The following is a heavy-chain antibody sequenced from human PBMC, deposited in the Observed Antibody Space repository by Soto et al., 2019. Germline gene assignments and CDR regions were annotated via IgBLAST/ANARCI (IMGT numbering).Heavy chain of an antibody. CDR3: ARLQSARSMYV. CDR1: GGTFSSYA. D-gene: IGHD6-19*01. Sequence: QVQLVQSGAEVKKPGSSVKVSCKASGGTFSSYAISWVRQAPGQGLEWMGGIIPIFGTANCAQKFQGRVTITSDTHTSTAYMELRRLISEDTGLYYCARLQSARSMYVWCQGTTVTVSS. J-gene: IGHJ6*02. CDR2: IIPIFGTA. V-gene: IGHV1-69*14.